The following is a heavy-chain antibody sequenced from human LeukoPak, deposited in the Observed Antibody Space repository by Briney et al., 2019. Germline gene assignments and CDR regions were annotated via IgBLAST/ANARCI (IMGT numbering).Heavy chain of an antibody. D-gene: IGHD6-19*01. J-gene: IGHJ4*02. CDR1: GGSISSSNYS. V-gene: IGHV4-39*07. CDR2: VYYSGST. CDR3: ARSIRGYSSGWYYFDY. Sequence: PSETLSLTCSVSGGSISSSNYSWGWIRQPPGKGLEWIGSVYYSGSTYYNSSLKSRVSISVDTSKNQFSVKLSSVTAADTAVYYCARSIRGYSSGWYYFDYWGQGTLITVSS.